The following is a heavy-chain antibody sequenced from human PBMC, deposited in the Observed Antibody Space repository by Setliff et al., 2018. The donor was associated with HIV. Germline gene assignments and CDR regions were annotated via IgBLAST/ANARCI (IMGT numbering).Heavy chain of an antibody. CDR2: IYYSGST. V-gene: IGHV4-59*12. CDR1: GGSIRNYY. J-gene: IGHJ5*02. D-gene: IGHD3-10*01. CDR3: ARASMVRGVIITSHWFDP. Sequence: SETLSLTCTVSGGSIRNYYWSWVRQPPGKGLEWIGYIYYSGSTNYNPSLKSRVTISVATSKHQFSLKLSSVTAADTAVYYCARASMVRGVIITSHWFDPWGQGTLVTVSS.